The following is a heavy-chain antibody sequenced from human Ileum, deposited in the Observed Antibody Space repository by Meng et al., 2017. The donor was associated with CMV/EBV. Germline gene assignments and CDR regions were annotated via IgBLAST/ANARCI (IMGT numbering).Heavy chain of an antibody. CDR2: IYYSGST. D-gene: IGHD1-14*01. CDR1: GGSVSSYY. J-gene: IGHJ3*02. Sequence: SETLSLTCTVSGGSVSSYYWSWIRQSPEKGLEWIGYIYYSGSTNYNPSFKSRVTISVDTSKNHISVKLSSVTAADMAVYHCARQPPDTAAFDIWGQGTMVTVSS. V-gene: IGHV4-59*02. CDR3: ARQPPDTAAFDI.